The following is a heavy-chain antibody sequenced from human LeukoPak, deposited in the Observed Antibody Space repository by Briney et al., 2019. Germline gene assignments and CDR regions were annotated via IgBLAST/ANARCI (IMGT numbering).Heavy chain of an antibody. D-gene: IGHD2-15*01. J-gene: IGHJ6*03. CDR2: IKQDGSEK. V-gene: IGHV3-7*01. CDR1: GFTFSSYW. CDR3: ARECCSGGSWQFYYYYYMDV. Sequence: GGSLRLSCAASGFTFSSYWMSWVRQAPGKGLEWVANIKQDGSEKYYVDSVKGRFTISRDNAKNSLYLQMNSLRAEDTAVYYCARECCSGGSWQFYYYYYMDVWGKGTTVTISS.